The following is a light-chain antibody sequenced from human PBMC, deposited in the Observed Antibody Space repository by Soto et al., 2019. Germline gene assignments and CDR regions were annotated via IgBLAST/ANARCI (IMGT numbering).Light chain of an antibody. CDR3: QTWGTGIQV. CDR2: INSDGSH. Sequence: QLVLTQSPSASASLGASVKLTCTRSSGHSSYAIAWHQQQPEKGPRYLMKINSDGSHSKGDGIPDRFSGSSSGAERYLTISSLQSEDEADYYCQTWGTGIQVFGTGTKLTVL. V-gene: IGLV4-69*01. CDR1: SGHSSYA. J-gene: IGLJ1*01.